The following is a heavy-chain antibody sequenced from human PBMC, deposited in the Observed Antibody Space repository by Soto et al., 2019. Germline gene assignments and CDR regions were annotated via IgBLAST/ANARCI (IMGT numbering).Heavy chain of an antibody. CDR2: TYYKSKWYY. CDR3: ARGSWDDVSGHYYMDV. D-gene: IGHD1-1*01. CDR1: GDSVSSNSAG. Sequence: PSQTLSLTCDISGDSVSSNSAGWNWIRQTPSRGLEWLGRTYYKSKWYYTYAASVKSRITVSPDTSKNQFSLQLTSVTPEDTAVYYCARGSWDDVSGHYYMDVWEKGTTVTVS. J-gene: IGHJ6*03. V-gene: IGHV6-1*01.